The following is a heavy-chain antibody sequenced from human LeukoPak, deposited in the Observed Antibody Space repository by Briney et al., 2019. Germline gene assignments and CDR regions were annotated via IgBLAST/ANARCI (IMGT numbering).Heavy chain of an antibody. J-gene: IGHJ5*02. CDR3: AHYDRRFWFDP. D-gene: IGHD3-22*01. CDR1: GGSISSGSYF. V-gene: IGHV4-39*01. Sequence: PSETLSLTCNVSGGSISSGSYFWGWIRQPPGKGLEWIGNIYYSGNSYYNPSLKSRVTMSVDTSKNQFSLKLSSVTAADTAVYYCAHYDRRFWFDPWGQGTLVTVSS. CDR2: IYYSGNS.